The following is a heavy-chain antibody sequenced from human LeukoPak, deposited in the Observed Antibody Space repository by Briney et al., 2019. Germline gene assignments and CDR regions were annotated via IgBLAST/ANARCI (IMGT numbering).Heavy chain of an antibody. J-gene: IGHJ5*02. CDR3: ARDLTMILGVFDP. D-gene: IGHD3-10*01. CDR1: GGSISSYY. CDR2: AYTSGST. V-gene: IGHV4-4*07. Sequence: KPSETLSLACTVSGGSISSYYWSWIRQPAGKGLEWIGRAYTSGSTNYNPSLKSRVTMSVDTSKNQCSLILTSVTAADTAVYYCARDLTMILGVFDPWGQGTLVTVSS.